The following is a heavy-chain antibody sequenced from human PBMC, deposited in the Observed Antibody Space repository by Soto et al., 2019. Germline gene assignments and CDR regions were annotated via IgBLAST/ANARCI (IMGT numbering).Heavy chain of an antibody. CDR3: SRGMYSAYETSPLSFVY. J-gene: IGHJ4*02. D-gene: IGHD5-12*01. CDR1: GFTFGGYT. CDR2: IRGKAYSGTT. V-gene: IGHV3-49*03. Sequence: GGSLRLFCTASGFTFGGYTMSWFRQAPGKGLEWVGFIRGKAYSGTTEYAASVRDRFTISRDESKSIAYLQMNSLKTEDTGVYFCSRGMYSAYETSPLSFVYWGQGPPVTVS.